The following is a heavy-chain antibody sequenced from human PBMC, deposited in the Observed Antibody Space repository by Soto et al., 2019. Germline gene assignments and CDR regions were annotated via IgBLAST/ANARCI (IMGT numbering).Heavy chain of an antibody. V-gene: IGHV3-13*01. CDR2: IDSAGDT. CDR1: GCSLSNND. J-gene: IGHJ6*02. CDR3: ARDTYYYGMDV. Sequence: GVSLRLSCAASGCSLSNNDMHWVRQVTGKGLEWGSGIDSAGDTYYPGPVKGRFTITRENAKNSVYLQMNNLRAGDTAVYYCARDTYYYGMDVWGQGTTVTVSS.